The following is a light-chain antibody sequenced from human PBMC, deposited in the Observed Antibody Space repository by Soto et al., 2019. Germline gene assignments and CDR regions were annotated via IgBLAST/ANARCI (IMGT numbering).Light chain of an antibody. J-gene: IGKJ1*01. CDR1: QSVTNW. CDR2: DVS. CDR3: QQYDSYSWT. Sequence: DIQMTQSPSTLFASVGDRVTITCRASQSVTNWLAWYQQKPGKAPKLLIYDVSSLESGVPSRFSGSGSGTEFILTISSLQPEDFATYYCQQYDSYSWTFGQGTTVDIK. V-gene: IGKV1-5*01.